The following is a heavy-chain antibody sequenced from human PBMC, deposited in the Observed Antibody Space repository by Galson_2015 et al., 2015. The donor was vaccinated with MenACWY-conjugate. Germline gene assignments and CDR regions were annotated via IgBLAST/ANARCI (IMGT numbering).Heavy chain of an antibody. J-gene: IGHJ4*02. CDR1: GFTFSSYA. D-gene: IGHD1-26*01. V-gene: IGHV3-23*01. CDR2: ISGSGGST. Sequence: SLRLSCAASGFTFSSYAMSWVRQAPGKGLEWASAISGSGGSTYYADSVKGRFTISRDNSKNTLYLQMNSLRAEDTAVYYCAKGWGGELDELDYWGQGTLVTVSS. CDR3: AKGWGGELDELDY.